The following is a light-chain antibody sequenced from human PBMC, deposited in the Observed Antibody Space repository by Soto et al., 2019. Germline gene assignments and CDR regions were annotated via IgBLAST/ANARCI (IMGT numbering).Light chain of an antibody. CDR2: GAS. V-gene: IGKV3-15*01. J-gene: IGKJ1*01. CDR3: QQYSDWPRT. CDR1: ESVRTS. Sequence: VLTQSPATLSVSPGERVTLSCRASESVRTSLAWYQHKPGRSPSLLMYGASNRATGVPDRFSGSGSGTDFTLTITSLQSDELAIYYCQQYSDWPRTFGQGTKVDIK.